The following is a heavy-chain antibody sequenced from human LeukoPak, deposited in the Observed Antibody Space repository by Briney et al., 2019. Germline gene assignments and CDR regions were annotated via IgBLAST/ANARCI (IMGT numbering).Heavy chain of an antibody. V-gene: IGHV1-18*01. CDR3: ARGGITIFGVVRRFNWFDP. D-gene: IGHD3-3*01. CDR2: ISAYNGNT. Sequence: ASVKVSCKASGYTFTSYGISWVRQAPGQGLEWMGWISAYNGNTNYAQKLQGRVTMTTDTSTSTAYMELRSLRSDDTAVYYCARGGITIFGVVRRFNWFDPWGQGTLVTVSS. CDR1: GYTFTSYG. J-gene: IGHJ5*02.